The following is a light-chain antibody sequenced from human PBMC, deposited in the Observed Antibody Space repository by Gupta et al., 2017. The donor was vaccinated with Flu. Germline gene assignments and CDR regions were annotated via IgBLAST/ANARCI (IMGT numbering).Light chain of an antibody. CDR1: QRLLNTNGNIY. Sequence: IVMTQSPLSLTVTPGESASISCRSSQRLLNTNGNIYLDWYVQKPGQSPQLLIFLASNRASGVPDRFSGSGSGTDFTLKISRVEAEDVGIYYCMQALQASPITFGQGTRLQIK. J-gene: IGKJ5*01. CDR3: MQALQASPIT. CDR2: LAS. V-gene: IGKV2-28*01.